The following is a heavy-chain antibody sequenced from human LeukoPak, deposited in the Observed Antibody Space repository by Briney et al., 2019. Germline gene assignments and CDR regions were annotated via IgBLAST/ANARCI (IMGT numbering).Heavy chain of an antibody. Sequence: GGSLRLSCAASGFSVSSNYMNWVRQAPGKGLEWVSVIYSGGRTYYADSVKGRFTISRDNSKNTLYLQMNSLRAEDTAVYYCARDQKRLYDFWSSYILLFDYWGQGTLVTVSS. CDR1: GFSVSSNY. CDR2: IYSGGRT. D-gene: IGHD3-3*01. V-gene: IGHV3-53*05. CDR3: ARDQKRLYDFWSSYILLFDY. J-gene: IGHJ4*02.